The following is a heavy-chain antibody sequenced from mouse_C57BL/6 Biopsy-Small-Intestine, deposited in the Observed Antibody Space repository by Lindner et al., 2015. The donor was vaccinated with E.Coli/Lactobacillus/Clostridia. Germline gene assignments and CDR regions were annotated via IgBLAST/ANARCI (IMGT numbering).Heavy chain of an antibody. CDR2: IYPGDGDT. CDR3: ARCDGLRWYFDV. D-gene: IGHD2-4*01. J-gene: IGHJ1*03. Sequence: VQLQESGAELVKPGASVKISCKASGYAFSSYWMNWVKQRPGKGLEWIGQIYPGDGDTNYNGKFKGKATLTADKSSSTAYMQLSSLTSEDSAVYFCARCDGLRWYFDVWGTGTTVTVSS. V-gene: IGHV1-80*01. CDR1: GYAFSSYW.